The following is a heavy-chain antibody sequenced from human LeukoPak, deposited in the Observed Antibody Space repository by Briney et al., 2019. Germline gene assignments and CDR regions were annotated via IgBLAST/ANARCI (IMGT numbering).Heavy chain of an antibody. CDR3: ARVMAVTLSAFDI. J-gene: IGHJ3*02. D-gene: IGHD5-18*01. V-gene: IGHV4-4*07. CDR1: DGSLSGYS. CDR2: IYTSGST. Sequence: SETLSLTCAVSDGSLSGYSWSWIRQPAGKGLEWIGRIYTSGSTNYNPSLKSRVTMSADTSKNHFSLKLTSVTAADTAVYYCARVMAVTLSAFDIWGQGTMAVVSS.